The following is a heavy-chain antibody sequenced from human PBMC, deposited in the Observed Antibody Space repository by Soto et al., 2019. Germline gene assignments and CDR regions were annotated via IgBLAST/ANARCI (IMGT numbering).Heavy chain of an antibody. CDR2: ISISGTTI. V-gene: IGHV3-48*02. CDR3: ARDNGIEGSFDP. J-gene: IGHJ5*02. Sequence: LRLSCAASGFTFRSYSMNWVRQAPGKGLEWISYISISGTTIYYAASVKGRFTISRDDAKNSLYLQMNSLRDEDTSVYYCARDNGIEGSFDPWGQGTLVTVSS. CDR1: GFTFRSYS.